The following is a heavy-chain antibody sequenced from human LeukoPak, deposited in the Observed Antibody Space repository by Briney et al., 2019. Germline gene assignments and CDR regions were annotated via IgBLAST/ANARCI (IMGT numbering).Heavy chain of an antibody. CDR2: IYPGDSDT. Sequence: GESLKISCKGSGYSFTSYWIGWVRQMPGKGLERMGIIYPGDSDTRYSPSFQGQVTISADKSISTAYLQWSSLKASDTAMYYCARLGLNYYDSSGAFDIWXQGTMVTVSS. CDR1: GYSFTSYW. V-gene: IGHV5-51*01. CDR3: ARLGLNYYDSSGAFDI. D-gene: IGHD3-22*01. J-gene: IGHJ3*02.